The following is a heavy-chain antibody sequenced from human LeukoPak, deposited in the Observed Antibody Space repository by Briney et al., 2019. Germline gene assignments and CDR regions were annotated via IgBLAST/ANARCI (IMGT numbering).Heavy chain of an antibody. V-gene: IGHV3-7*04. Sequence: GGSLRLSCAGSGFTFSRFWMGWVRKAPGKGLEWVANIKPDGSEKNYGDSVRGRFTISRDNARNSLSLQMNSPRAEDTAVYYCARENYFDYWGQGTLVTVSS. J-gene: IGHJ4*02. CDR2: IKPDGSEK. CDR3: ARENYFDY. CDR1: GFTFSRFW.